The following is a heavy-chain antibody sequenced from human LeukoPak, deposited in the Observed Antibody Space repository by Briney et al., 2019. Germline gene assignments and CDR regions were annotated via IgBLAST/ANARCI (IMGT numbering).Heavy chain of an antibody. V-gene: IGHV3-23*01. Sequence: GGSLRLSCAASRFTFSSYAMSWVRQAPGKGLEWVSGISGSGGTTYYADSVQGRFTISRDNSKKTLFLRMSSLRAEDTAVYYCAKGDVVTAIFPLDYWGQGTLVIVSS. J-gene: IGHJ4*02. CDR1: RFTFSSYA. CDR3: AKGDVVTAIFPLDY. D-gene: IGHD5-12*01. CDR2: ISGSGGTT.